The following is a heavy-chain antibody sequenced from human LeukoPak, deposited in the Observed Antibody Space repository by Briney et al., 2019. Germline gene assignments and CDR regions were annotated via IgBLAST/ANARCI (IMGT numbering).Heavy chain of an antibody. CDR1: GGSIRSGDHY. Sequence: SETLSLTCTVSGGSIRSGDHYWSWIRQPPGKGLEWIGYIYYSGSTYYNPSLKSRVIISLDTSENQFSLKLSSVTAADTAVYYCARPPRWPPEKGDGFDIWGQGTMVTVSS. V-gene: IGHV4-30-4*01. CDR3: ARPPRWPPEKGDGFDI. J-gene: IGHJ3*02. D-gene: IGHD5-24*01. CDR2: IYYSGST.